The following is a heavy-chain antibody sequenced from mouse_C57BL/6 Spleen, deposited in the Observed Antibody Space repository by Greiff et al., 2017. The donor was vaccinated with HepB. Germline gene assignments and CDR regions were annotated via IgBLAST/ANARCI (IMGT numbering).Heavy chain of an antibody. CDR2: IYPGDGDT. V-gene: IGHV1-80*01. D-gene: IGHD1-1*01. J-gene: IGHJ1*03. CDR3: ARERFYYYGSSGYFDV. CDR1: GYAFSSYW. Sequence: VKLVESGAELVKPGASVKISCKASGYAFSSYWMNWVKQRPGKGLEWIGQIYPGDGDTNYNGKFKGKATLTADKSSSTAYMQLSSLTSEDSAVYFCARERFYYYGSSGYFDVWGTGTTVTVSS.